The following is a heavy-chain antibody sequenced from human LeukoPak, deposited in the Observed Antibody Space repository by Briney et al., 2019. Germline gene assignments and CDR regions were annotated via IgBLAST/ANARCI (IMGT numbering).Heavy chain of an antibody. Sequence: GASVKVSCKASGYTFTSYGISWVRQAPGQGLEWMAWISAYNGNTNSVQKFQDRLTMTTDTSTSTAHMELGSLRSDDTAVYYCTRDLGVDTTMIFFDYWGQGTLVTVSS. D-gene: IGHD5-18*01. CDR3: TRDLGVDTTMIFFDY. CDR2: ISAYNGNT. V-gene: IGHV1-18*01. CDR1: GYTFTSYG. J-gene: IGHJ4*02.